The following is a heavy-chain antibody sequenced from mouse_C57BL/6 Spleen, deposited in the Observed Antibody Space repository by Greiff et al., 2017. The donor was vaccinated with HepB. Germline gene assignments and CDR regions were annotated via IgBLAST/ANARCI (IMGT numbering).Heavy chain of an antibody. Sequence: EVQLVESGGGLVKPGGSLKLSCAASGFTFSSYAMSWVRQTPEKRLEWVATISDGGSYTYYPDNVKGRFTISRDNAKNNLYLQMSHLKSEDTAMYYCARSTMAVYYFDYWGQGTTLTVSS. CDR1: GFTFSSYA. CDR3: ARSTMAVYYFDY. V-gene: IGHV5-4*01. CDR2: ISDGGSYT. D-gene: IGHD2-1*01. J-gene: IGHJ2*01.